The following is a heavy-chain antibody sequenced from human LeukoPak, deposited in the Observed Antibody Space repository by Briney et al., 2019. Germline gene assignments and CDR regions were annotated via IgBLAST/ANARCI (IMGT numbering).Heavy chain of an antibody. Sequence: PSETLSLTCAVYGGSFSGYYWSWIRQPPGKGLEWIGEINHSGSTNYNPSLKSRVTISVDTSKNQFSLNLSSVTAADTAVYYCARAHSYGSSNWFDPWGQGTLVTVSS. CDR3: ARAHSYGSSNWFDP. D-gene: IGHD5-18*01. CDR1: GGSFSGYY. J-gene: IGHJ5*02. CDR2: INHSGST. V-gene: IGHV4-34*01.